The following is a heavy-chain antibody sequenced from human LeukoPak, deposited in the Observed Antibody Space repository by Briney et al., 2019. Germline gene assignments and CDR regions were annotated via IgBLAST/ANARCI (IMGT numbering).Heavy chain of an antibody. CDR3: ARDSSGYLYFDN. V-gene: IGHV3-53*01. Sequence: PGGSLRLSCAASGFTVSSNFMSWVRQAPGRGLEWVSVIYSDGSTFYADSVKGRFTISRDNSKNTLYLQMNSLRAEDTAVYFCARDSSGYLYFDNWGQGTLVTVSS. J-gene: IGHJ4*02. CDR1: GFTVSSNF. D-gene: IGHD3-22*01. CDR2: IYSDGST.